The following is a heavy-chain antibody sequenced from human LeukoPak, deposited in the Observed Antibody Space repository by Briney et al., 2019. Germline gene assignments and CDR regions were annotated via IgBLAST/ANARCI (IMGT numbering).Heavy chain of an antibody. CDR3: AKGLGPREAFDI. CDR2: ISGSGGSA. D-gene: IGHD6-19*01. CDR1: GFTFSSYA. Sequence: GGSLRLSCAASGFTFSSYAMSWVRQAPGKGLEWVSAISGSGGSAYYADSVKGRFTISRDNSKNTLYLQMNSLRAEDTAVYYCAKGLGPREAFDIWGQGTMVTVSS. V-gene: IGHV3-23*01. J-gene: IGHJ3*02.